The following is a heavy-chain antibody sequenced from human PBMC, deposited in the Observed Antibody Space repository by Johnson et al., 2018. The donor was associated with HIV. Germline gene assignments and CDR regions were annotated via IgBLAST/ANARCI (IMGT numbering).Heavy chain of an antibody. Sequence: VQLVESGGGLVQPGGSLRLSCATSGFTFSDHYMDWVRQAPGKGLEWVANIKEDGNDDYYVDSLKGRFTVFRDNAKNSLYLQMDNLGTEDTAVYYCAGGGVYRSPHDAFDIWGQGTMVTVSS. CDR2: IKEDGNDD. CDR1: GFTFSDHY. CDR3: AGGGVYRSPHDAFDI. J-gene: IGHJ3*02. V-gene: IGHV3-7*03. D-gene: IGHD6-13*01.